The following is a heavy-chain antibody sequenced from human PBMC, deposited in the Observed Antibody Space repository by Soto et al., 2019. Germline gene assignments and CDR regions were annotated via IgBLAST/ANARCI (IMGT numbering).Heavy chain of an antibody. CDR2: ISSNGGST. CDR1: GFTFSSYA. CDR3: VKVLSGDAFDI. V-gene: IGHV3-64D*08. J-gene: IGHJ3*02. Sequence: GGSLRLSCSASGFTFSSYAMHWVRQAPEKGLEYVSAISSNGGSTYYADSVKGRFTISRDNSKNTLYLQMSSLRAEDTAVYYCVKVLSGDAFDIWGQGTMVTVSS.